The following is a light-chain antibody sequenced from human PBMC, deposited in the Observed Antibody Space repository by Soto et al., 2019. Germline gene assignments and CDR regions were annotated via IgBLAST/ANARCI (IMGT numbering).Light chain of an antibody. CDR3: QQRLT. Sequence: EIVLTQSPATLSLSPGERATISCRASQGVSSYLAWYQQKPGQAPRLLIYDASNRATGIPARFSGSGSGTDFTLTISSLEPEDFAVYYCQQRLTFGGGTKVDIK. CDR1: QGVSSY. V-gene: IGKV3-11*01. J-gene: IGKJ4*01. CDR2: DAS.